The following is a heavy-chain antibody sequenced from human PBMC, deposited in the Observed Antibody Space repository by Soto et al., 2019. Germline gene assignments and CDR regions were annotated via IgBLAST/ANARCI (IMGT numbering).Heavy chain of an antibody. CDR3: ARSITGTVSYYYGMDV. D-gene: IGHD1-20*01. CDR2: IIPIFGTA. Sequence: QVQLVQSGAEVKKPGSSVKVSCKASGGTFSSYAISWVRQAPGQGLEWMGGIIPIFGTANYAQKFQGRVTITADESTSTAYMELSSLRSEDTAVYYCARSITGTVSYYYGMDVWGQGTKVTLSS. CDR1: GGTFSSYA. V-gene: IGHV1-69*12. J-gene: IGHJ6*02.